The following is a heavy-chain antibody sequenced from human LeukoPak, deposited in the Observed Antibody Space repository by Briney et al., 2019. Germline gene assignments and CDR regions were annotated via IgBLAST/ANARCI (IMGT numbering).Heavy chain of an antibody. CDR1: GYTFTGYY. CDR2: INPNSGGT. Sequence: ASVKVSCKASGYTFTGYYMHWVRQAPGQGLEWMGWINPNSGGTNYAQKFQGRVTMTRDTPISTAYMELSRLRSDDTAVYYCARDTSGYDFWSGYYNYYYGMDVWGQGTTVTVSS. J-gene: IGHJ6*02. CDR3: ARDTSGYDFWSGYYNYYYGMDV. D-gene: IGHD3-3*01. V-gene: IGHV1-2*02.